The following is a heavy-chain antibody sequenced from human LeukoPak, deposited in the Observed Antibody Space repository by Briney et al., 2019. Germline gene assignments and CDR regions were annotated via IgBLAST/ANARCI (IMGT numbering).Heavy chain of an antibody. CDR1: GDSISNSNLY. Sequence: SETLSLTCIVSGDSISNSNLYWGWIRQPPGKGLEWIGSIYYSGNTYYNVSLKSRVSISVDTSKNQFSLRLTSVTAADTAVYYCARQTGSGLFILPGGQGKLVTVSS. V-gene: IGHV4-39*01. CDR2: IYYSGNT. CDR3: ARQTGSGLFILP. J-gene: IGHJ4*02. D-gene: IGHD3-10*01.